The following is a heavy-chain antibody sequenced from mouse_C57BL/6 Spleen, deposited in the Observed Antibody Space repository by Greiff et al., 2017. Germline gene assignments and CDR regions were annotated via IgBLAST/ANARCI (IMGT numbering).Heavy chain of an antibody. CDR2: IHPNSGST. Sequence: QVQLQQPGAELVKPGASVKLSCKASGYTFTGYWMHWVKQRPGQGLEWIGMIHPNSGSTNYNEKFKSKATLTVDKSSSTAYMQLSSLTSEDSAVYYCARENIEYEAWFAYWGQGTLVTVSA. J-gene: IGHJ3*01. CDR1: GYTFTGYW. D-gene: IGHD2-14*01. V-gene: IGHV1-64*01. CDR3: ARENIEYEAWFAY.